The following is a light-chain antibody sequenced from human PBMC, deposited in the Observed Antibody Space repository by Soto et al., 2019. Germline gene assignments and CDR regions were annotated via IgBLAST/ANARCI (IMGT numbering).Light chain of an antibody. Sequence: QLVLTQPPSVSGAPGQRVTISCTGSSSNIGAGYDVHWYQQLPGTAPKLLIYGNSNRPSGVPDRFSGSKSGISASLAITGLRAEDEADYYCQSYDSSLSGWVFGGGTKVTVL. V-gene: IGLV1-40*01. CDR1: SSNIGAGYD. J-gene: IGLJ3*02. CDR2: GNS. CDR3: QSYDSSLSGWV.